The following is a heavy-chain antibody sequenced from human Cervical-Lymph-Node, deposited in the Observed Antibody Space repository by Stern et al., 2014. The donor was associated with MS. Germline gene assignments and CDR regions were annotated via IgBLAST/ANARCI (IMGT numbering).Heavy chain of an antibody. CDR2: TALIFETT. CDR1: GGTFSTYV. Sequence: VQLVESGAEVKKPGSSGKVSCKASGGTFSTYVINWVRQAPGQGLEWMGGTALIFETTNYAQKFQGRVTITADESTSTVYMELSSLRSEDTAVYYCARLDTSGYFYYDMDVWGQGTTVTVSS. V-gene: IGHV1-69*01. CDR3: ARLDTSGYFYYDMDV. J-gene: IGHJ6*02. D-gene: IGHD3-22*01.